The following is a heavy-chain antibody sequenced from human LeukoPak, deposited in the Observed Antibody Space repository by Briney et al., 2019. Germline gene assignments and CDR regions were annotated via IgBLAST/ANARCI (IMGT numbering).Heavy chain of an antibody. D-gene: IGHD2-2*02. J-gene: IGHJ4*02. CDR2: INHSGST. Sequence: PSETLSLTCAVYGGSFSGYYWSWIRQPPGKGLEWIGEINHSGSTNYNPSLKSRVTISVDTSKNQFSLKLSSVTAADTAVYYCARARGEYCSSTSCYNYFDYWGQGTLVTVSS. V-gene: IGHV4-34*01. CDR3: ARARGEYCSSTSCYNYFDY. CDR1: GGSFSGYY.